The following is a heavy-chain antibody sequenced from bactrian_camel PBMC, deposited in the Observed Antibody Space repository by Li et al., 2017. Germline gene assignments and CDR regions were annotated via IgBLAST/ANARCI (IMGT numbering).Heavy chain of an antibody. J-gene: IGHJ4*01. CDR3: AADRRRHGPPSLRPGDYSV. Sequence: QVQLVESGGGSVQAGGSLRLSCKVSGHSRGSNCVGWYRLPPGRAPAEREGIAAIRRDGGETWYAASVKGRFTISKDNARNWLDLQMDSLEPGDTARYYCAADRRRHGPPSLRPGDYSVWGQGTQVTVS. CDR1: GHSRGSNC. D-gene: IGHD2*01. CDR2: IRRDGGET. V-gene: IGHV3S55*01.